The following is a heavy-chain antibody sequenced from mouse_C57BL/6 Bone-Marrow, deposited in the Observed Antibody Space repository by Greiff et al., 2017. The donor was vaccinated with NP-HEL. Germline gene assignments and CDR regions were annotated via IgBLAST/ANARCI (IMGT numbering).Heavy chain of an antibody. CDR3: TTGRGDWYFDV. CDR2: IDPENGDT. CDR1: GFNIKDDY. V-gene: IGHV14-4*01. J-gene: IGHJ1*03. Sequence: EVQLQQSGAELVRPGASVKLSCTASGFNIKDDYMHWVKQRPEQGLEWIGWIDPENGDTEYASKFQGKATITADTSSNTAYLQLSSLTSEDTAVYYCTTGRGDWYFDVWGTGTTVTVSS.